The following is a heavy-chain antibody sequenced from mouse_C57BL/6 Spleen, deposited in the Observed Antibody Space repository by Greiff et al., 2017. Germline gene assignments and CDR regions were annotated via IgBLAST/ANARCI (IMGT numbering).Heavy chain of an antibody. CDR3: ARDRLGGYFDY. CDR2: INYDGSST. CDR1: GFTFSDYY. Sequence: EVKLVESEGGLVQPGSSMKLSCTASGFTFSDYYMAWVRQVPEKGLEWVANINYDGSSTYYLDSLKSRFIISRDNAKNILYLQMSSLKSEDTATYYCARDRLGGYFDYWGQGTTLTVSS. V-gene: IGHV5-16*01. D-gene: IGHD4-1*01. J-gene: IGHJ2*01.